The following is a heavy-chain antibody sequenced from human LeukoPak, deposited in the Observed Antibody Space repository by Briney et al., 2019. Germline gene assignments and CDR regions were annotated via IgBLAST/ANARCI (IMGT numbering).Heavy chain of an antibody. CDR1: GYTFTGYY. CDR3: ARATDGRFLEWSRDYYYMDV. V-gene: IGHV1-2*02. Sequence: ASVKVSCKASGYTFTGYYMHWVRQAPEQGLEWVGWINPNSGGTNSAQKFQGRVTMTRDSSISTAFMELSRLRSDDTAVYYCARATDGRFLEWSRDYYYMDVWGKGTTVTVSS. CDR2: INPNSGGT. D-gene: IGHD3-3*01. J-gene: IGHJ6*03.